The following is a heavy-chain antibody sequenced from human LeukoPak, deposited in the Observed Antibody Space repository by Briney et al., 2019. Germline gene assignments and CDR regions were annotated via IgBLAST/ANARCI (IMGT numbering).Heavy chain of an antibody. V-gene: IGHV3-48*01. Sequence: PGGSLRLSCAASGFIFSQYSMNWVRQAPGKGLEWGSHIRSSSETFYADSVKGRFTISRDNARNSLYLQMNNLRGEDTAIYYCARDAGNSGYGCDLWGQGTLVTVSS. D-gene: IGHD5-12*01. CDR3: ARDAGNSGYGCDL. CDR1: GFIFSQYS. J-gene: IGHJ5*02. CDR2: IRSSSET.